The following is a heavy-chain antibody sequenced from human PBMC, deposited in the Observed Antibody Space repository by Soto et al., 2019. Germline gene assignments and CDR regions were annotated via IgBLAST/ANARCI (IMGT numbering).Heavy chain of an antibody. Sequence: SETLSLTCVVSNFPISSGYYWGWIRQSPGKGLEWIASIYRSGTTSYNPSLKSRVTISVDPSKNQFSLMLTAVTAADTAVYYCARTHSGSYYSVFNYWGRGSMVPVYS. CDR1: NFPISSGYY. V-gene: IGHV4-38-2*01. J-gene: IGHJ4*02. D-gene: IGHD1-26*01. CDR2: IYRSGTT. CDR3: ARTHSGSYYSVFNY.